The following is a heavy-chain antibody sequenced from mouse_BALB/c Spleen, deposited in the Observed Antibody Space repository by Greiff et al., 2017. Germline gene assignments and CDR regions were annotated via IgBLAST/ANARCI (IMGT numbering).Heavy chain of an antibody. CDR2: IRLKSNNYAT. CDR3: TNYPY. Sequence: EVKLMESGGGLVQPGGSMKLSCVASGFTFSNYWMNWVRQSPEKGLEWVAEIRLKSNNYATHYAESVKGRFTISRDDSKSSVYLQMNNLRAEDTGIYYCTNYPYWGQGTSVTVSS. J-gene: IGHJ4*01. CDR1: GFTFSNYW. D-gene: IGHD1-1*01. V-gene: IGHV6-6*02.